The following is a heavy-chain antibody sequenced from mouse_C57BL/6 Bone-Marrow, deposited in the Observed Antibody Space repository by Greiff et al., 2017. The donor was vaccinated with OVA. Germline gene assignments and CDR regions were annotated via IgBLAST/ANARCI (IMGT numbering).Heavy chain of an antibody. V-gene: IGHV3-6*01. CDR3: ARGGWLLLFDY. J-gene: IGHJ2*01. D-gene: IGHD2-3*01. Sequence: VQLKQSGPGLVKPSQSLSLTCSVTGYSITSGYYWNWIRQFPGNKLEWMGYISYDGSNNYNPSLKNRISITRDTSKNQFFLKLNSVTTEDTATYYCARGGWLLLFDYWGQGTTLTVSS. CDR1: GYSITSGYY. CDR2: ISYDGSN.